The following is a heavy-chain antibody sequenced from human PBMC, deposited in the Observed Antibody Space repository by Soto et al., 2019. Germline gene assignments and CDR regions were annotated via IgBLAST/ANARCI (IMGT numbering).Heavy chain of an antibody. CDR1: GYTFTSYD. CDR3: ARRTNDKSSGWPFDY. D-gene: IGHD6-19*01. Sequence: QVQLVQSGAEVKKPGASVKVSCKASGYTFTSYDISWVRQAPGQGLEWMGWISAYNGNTNYAQKLQGRVTMSTDTSTSTAYMELRSLRSDDTAVYYCARRTNDKSSGWPFDYWGQGTLVTVSS. V-gene: IGHV1-18*04. CDR2: ISAYNGNT. J-gene: IGHJ4*02.